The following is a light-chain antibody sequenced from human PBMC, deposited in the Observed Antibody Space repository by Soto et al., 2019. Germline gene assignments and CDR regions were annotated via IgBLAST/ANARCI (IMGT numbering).Light chain of an antibody. CDR3: QQYGSSLFT. Sequence: EIVLTQSPGTLSLSPGERATLSCRASQSVSSSYLAWYQQKPGQAPRLLIYGASSRASGIPDKFSGSGSGTDFTLTISSLEPEDFAVYYCQQYGSSLFTFGLRTKVDIK. V-gene: IGKV3-20*01. CDR2: GAS. J-gene: IGKJ3*01. CDR1: QSVSSSY.